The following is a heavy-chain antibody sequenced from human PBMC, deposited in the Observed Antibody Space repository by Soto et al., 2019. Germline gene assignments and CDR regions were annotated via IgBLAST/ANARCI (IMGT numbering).Heavy chain of an antibody. CDR1: GFTFSSYW. CDR2: IKQDGSEK. CDR3: ARGDRDYDYIWGSFPIFDI. J-gene: IGHJ3*02. V-gene: IGHV3-7*01. D-gene: IGHD3-16*01. Sequence: EVQLVESGGGLVQPGGSLRLSCAASGFTFSSYWMSWVRQAPGKGLEWVANIKQDGSEKYYVDSVKGRFTISRDNAKNSLYLQRNGLRAEDTAVYYCARGDRDYDYIWGSFPIFDIWGQGTMVTVSS.